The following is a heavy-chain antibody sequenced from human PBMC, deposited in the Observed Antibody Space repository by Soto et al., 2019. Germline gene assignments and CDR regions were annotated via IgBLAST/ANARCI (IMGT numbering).Heavy chain of an antibody. Sequence: QVHLQQWGAGLVRPSETLFLTCAVYGGSLNGFQWSWIRQAPGKRLEWIGQIDNGGSANYNPSLNSRVILSVDSSKSQLSLTVTSVTAADSAVYYCAREVPGTDYYYMDVWGKGTTVTVSS. V-gene: IGHV4-34*01. J-gene: IGHJ6*03. CDR3: AREVPGTDYYYMDV. CDR2: IDNGGSA. CDR1: GGSLNGFQ. D-gene: IGHD3-10*01.